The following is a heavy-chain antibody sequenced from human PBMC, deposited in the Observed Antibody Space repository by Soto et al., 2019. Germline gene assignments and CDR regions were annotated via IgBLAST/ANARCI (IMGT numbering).Heavy chain of an antibody. D-gene: IGHD3-22*01. V-gene: IGHV1-69*06. J-gene: IGHJ4*02. Sequence: QVQLVQSGAEVKKPGSSVKVSCKASGGTFSSYAISWVRQAPGQGLEWMGGIIPIFGTANYAQKFQGRVTMTTDTSTSTAHMELRSLRTDDTAVYYCARDGRYYDSSGLYYFDYWGQGTLVTVSS. CDR3: ARDGRYYDSSGLYYFDY. CDR1: GGTFSSYA. CDR2: IIPIFGTA.